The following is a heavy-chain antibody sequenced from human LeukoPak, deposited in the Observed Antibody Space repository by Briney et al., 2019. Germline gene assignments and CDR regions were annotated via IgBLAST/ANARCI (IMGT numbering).Heavy chain of an antibody. V-gene: IGHV3-23*01. CDR3: ARVGSIAAAGTVDY. D-gene: IGHD6-13*01. CDR1: GFTFSSYA. Sequence: AGGSLRLSCAASGFTFSSYAMSWVRQAPGKGLEWVSAISGSGGSTYYADSVKGRFTISRDNAKNSLYLQLTNLRAEDTAVYYCARVGSIAAAGTVDYWGQGTQVTVSS. J-gene: IGHJ4*02. CDR2: ISGSGGST.